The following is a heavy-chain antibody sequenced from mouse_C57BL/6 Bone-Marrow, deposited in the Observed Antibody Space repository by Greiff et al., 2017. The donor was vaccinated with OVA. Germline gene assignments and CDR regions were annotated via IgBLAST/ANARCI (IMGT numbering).Heavy chain of an antibody. CDR2: IDPSDSYT. Sequence: QVQLQQPGAELVKPGASVKLSCKASGYTFTSYWMQWVKQRPGQGLEWIGEIDPSDSYTNYNQKYKGKATLTVDTSSSTAYMQLSSLTSEDSAVYYCARSPCRDYAMDYWGQGTSVTVSS. CDR3: ARSPCRDYAMDY. J-gene: IGHJ4*01. CDR1: GYTFTSYW. V-gene: IGHV1-50*01.